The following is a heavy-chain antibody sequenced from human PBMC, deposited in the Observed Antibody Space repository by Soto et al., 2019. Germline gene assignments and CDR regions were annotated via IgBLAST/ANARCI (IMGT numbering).Heavy chain of an antibody. CDR3: AKSQSSLYYMDV. CDR2: FGGSGGT. CDR1: GFIFSNYA. V-gene: IGHV3-23*01. Sequence: EVQVLESGGGLVQPGGSLRLSCVGSGFIFSNYAMAWVRQAQGKGLEWVSGFGGSGGTYYADSVKGRYTISRDNSKNTLYLQMNSLRVEDTAVYYCAKSQSSLYYMDVWGKGTAVTVSS. J-gene: IGHJ6*03.